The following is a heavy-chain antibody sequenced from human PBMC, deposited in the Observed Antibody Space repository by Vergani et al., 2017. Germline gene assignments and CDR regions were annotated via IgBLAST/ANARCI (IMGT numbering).Heavy chain of an antibody. CDR1: GGSFTSYH. Sequence: QVQLQQWGGGLLKPSETLSLTCVVNGGSFTSYHWTWIRQSPGEGLEWVGDSDHTGRPDYNPSLKSRLTMSVDKSRNQFPLTLNSVTATDTAIYFCARVNTETNGHLYYYYYMDVWVQGTAVTVS. CDR2: SDHTGRP. D-gene: IGHD4-11*01. CDR3: ARVNTETNGHLYYYYYMDV. V-gene: IGHV4-34*01. J-gene: IGHJ6*03.